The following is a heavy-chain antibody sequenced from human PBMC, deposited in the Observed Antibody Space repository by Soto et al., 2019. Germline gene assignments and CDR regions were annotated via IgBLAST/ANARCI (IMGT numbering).Heavy chain of an antibody. CDR2: ISGSGGST. J-gene: IGHJ4*02. CDR3: AKGGYYYDSSGSKNKYYFDY. D-gene: IGHD3-22*01. V-gene: IGHV3-23*01. CDR1: GFTFSSYA. Sequence: RRLSCSASGFTFSSYAMSLARQAPVNGLEWVSAISGSGGSTYYADSVKGRFTISRDNSKNTLYLQMNSLRAEDTAVYYCAKGGYYYDSSGSKNKYYFDYWGQGTLVTVSS.